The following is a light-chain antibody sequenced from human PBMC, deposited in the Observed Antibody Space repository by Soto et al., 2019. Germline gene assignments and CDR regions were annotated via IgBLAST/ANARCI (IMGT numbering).Light chain of an antibody. CDR2: AAS. CDR3: QHSYSIPYT. V-gene: IGKV1-39*01. Sequence: DIQMTQSPSSLSASVGDRVTITCRASQSITGYLNWYQQKPGKAPKLLIYAASSLQSGVPSRFSGSGSGTDFTLTISSLQPEDFATYYCQHSYSIPYTFGQGTKLEIK. J-gene: IGKJ2*01. CDR1: QSITGY.